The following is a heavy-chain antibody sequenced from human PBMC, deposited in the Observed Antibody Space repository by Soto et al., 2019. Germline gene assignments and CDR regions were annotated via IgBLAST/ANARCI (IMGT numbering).Heavy chain of an antibody. D-gene: IGHD5-18*01. CDR2: IIPNSGGT. CDR1: GYTFTGYY. V-gene: IGHV1-2*02. CDR3: ARGAAWDTDTVTYQFDF. J-gene: IGHJ4*02. Sequence: QVQLVQSGAEVKKPGASVKVSCKASGYTFTGYYIHWVRQAPGEGLERMGWIIPNSGGTNYAQKFQGRVTMSRDTSISAAYMELNMLRYDDTAVYYCARGAAWDTDTVTYQFDFWGQGSLVTVSS.